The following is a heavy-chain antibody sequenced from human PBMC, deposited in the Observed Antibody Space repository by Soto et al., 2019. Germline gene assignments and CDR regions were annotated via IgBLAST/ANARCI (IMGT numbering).Heavy chain of an antibody. V-gene: IGHV1-69*06. D-gene: IGHD6-6*01. CDR1: GGTFSSYA. CDR3: ARGDYSSSPYYFDY. Sequence: GASVKVSCKASGGTFSSYAISWVRQAPGQGLEWMGGIIPIFGTANYAQKFQGRVTITADKSTSTAYMELSSLRSEDTAVYYCARGDYSSSPYYFDYWGQGTLVTVSS. CDR2: IIPIFGTA. J-gene: IGHJ4*02.